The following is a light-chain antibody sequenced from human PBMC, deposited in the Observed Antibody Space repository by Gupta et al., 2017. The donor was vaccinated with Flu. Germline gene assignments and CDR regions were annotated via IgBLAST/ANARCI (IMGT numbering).Light chain of an antibody. CDR3: MQALQTPYT. J-gene: IGKJ2*01. CDR1: QSLLHRNGYTY. CDR2: LGS. V-gene: IGKV2-28*01. Sequence: DIVMTQSPLSLPVTPGEPASISCRSRQSLLHRNGYTYLDWYLQKPGQSPHLLIYLGSNRASGVPDRFSGSGSGTDFTLKISRVEAEDVGVYYCMQALQTPYTFGQGTKLEIK.